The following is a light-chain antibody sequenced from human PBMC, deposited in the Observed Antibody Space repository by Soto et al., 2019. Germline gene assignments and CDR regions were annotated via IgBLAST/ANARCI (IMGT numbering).Light chain of an antibody. CDR3: QHYDTSLWT. J-gene: IGKJ1*01. CDR1: QSVSSSF. V-gene: IGKV3-20*01. Sequence: EIMLTQSPGTLSLSPGESATLSCRASQSVSSSFLAWYQQKPGQAPRLLIYGASIRATGIPDRFSGSGSGTDFTLTISRLEPEDFAMYFCQHYDTSLWTFGQGTKVEIK. CDR2: GAS.